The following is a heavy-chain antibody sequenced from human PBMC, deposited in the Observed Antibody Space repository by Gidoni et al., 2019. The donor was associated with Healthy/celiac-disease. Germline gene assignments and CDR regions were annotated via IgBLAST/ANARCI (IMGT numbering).Heavy chain of an antibody. J-gene: IGHJ4*02. D-gene: IGHD3-22*01. Sequence: QVQLQESGPGLVKPSETLSLTCTVSGSSISSGYYWGWIRQPPGKGLEWIGNIYHGGSTYFNPSLKSRLTISVETSKNQFSLSLSSVTAADTAVYYCARVWQRGYATFDYWGQGTLVTVSS. CDR2: IYHGGST. CDR1: GSSISSGYY. V-gene: IGHV4-38-2*02. CDR3: ARVWQRGYATFDY.